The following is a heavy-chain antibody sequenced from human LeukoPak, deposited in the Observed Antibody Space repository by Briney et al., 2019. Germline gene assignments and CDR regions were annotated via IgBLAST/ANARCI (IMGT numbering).Heavy chain of an antibody. D-gene: IGHD7-27*01. CDR3: AKDMLGTGNFDL. CDR2: ISPSGGDT. Sequence: GGSLRLPCAASGFTFSSHPMSWVRQSPGKGLEWVSAISPSGGDTKCADSVRGRFTISRDNSKNRLFLHMNSLRAEDTAVYYCAKDMLGTGNFDLWGHGTLVTVSS. V-gene: IGHV3-23*01. J-gene: IGHJ2*01. CDR1: GFTFSSHP.